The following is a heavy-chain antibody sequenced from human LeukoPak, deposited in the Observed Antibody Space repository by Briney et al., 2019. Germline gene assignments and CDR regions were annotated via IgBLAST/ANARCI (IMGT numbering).Heavy chain of an antibody. CDR1: GFTLGIYW. J-gene: IGHJ4*02. CDR3: ARGSSTGWPDYFDY. CDR2: INGDGRDT. V-gene: IGHV3-74*01. Sequence: GGSLRLSCAASGFTLGIYWMHWVRKAQGKGLLWVSRINGDGRDTPYADSVKGRFTISRDNAKNTLYLQMNSLRAEDTAVYYCARGSSTGWPDYFDYWGRGTLVTVSS. D-gene: IGHD2-2*01.